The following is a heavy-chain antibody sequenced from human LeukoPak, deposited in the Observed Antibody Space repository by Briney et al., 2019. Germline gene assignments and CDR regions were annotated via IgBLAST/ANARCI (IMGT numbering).Heavy chain of an antibody. CDR1: GYTFTGYY. V-gene: IGHV1-46*01. D-gene: IGHD5-18*01. Sequence: ASVKVSCKASGYTFTGYYMHWVRQAPGQGLEWMGLINPSGGSTRYAQKFQGRVTMTRDMSTSTVYMELSSLRSEDTAVYYCARALPHRRLMDTTMEQHWFDPWGQGTLVTVSS. CDR3: ARALPHRRLMDTTMEQHWFDP. CDR2: INPSGGST. J-gene: IGHJ5*02.